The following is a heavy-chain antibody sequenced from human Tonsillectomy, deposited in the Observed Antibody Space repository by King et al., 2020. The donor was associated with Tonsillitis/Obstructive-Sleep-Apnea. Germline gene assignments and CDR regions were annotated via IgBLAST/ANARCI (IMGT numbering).Heavy chain of an antibody. V-gene: IGHV3-33*01. CDR1: GFTFSHYG. CDR3: GSDAGRVTGYGNY. D-gene: IGHD3-9*01. J-gene: IGHJ4*02. Sequence: VQLVESGGGVVQPGRSLRLSCAASGFTFSHYGMHWVRQAPGKGLEWVAVIWYDGINKYYADSVKGRFTISRDNATNTLYLQMNSLSGEDTSVYYCGSDAGRVTGYGNYWGQGTLVTVSS. CDR2: IWYDGINK.